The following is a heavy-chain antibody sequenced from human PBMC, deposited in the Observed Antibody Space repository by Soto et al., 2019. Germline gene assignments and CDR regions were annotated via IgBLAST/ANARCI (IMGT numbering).Heavy chain of an antibody. CDR2: ISPNNGNT. CDR3: AKLWLRYYGMDV. V-gene: IGHV1-18*01. Sequence: GASVKVSCKASGYTFTSYGISWVRQAPGQGLEWMGWISPNNGNTNYAQKLQGRVTITTDTSTSTAYMELSSLRSEDTAVYYCAKLWLRYYGMDVWGQGTTVTVSS. D-gene: IGHD5-18*01. J-gene: IGHJ6*02. CDR1: GYTFTSYG.